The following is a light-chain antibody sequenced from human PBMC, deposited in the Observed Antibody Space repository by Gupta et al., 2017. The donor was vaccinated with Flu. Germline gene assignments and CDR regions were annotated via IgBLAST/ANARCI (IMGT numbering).Light chain of an antibody. J-gene: IGKJ1*01. Sequence: GDRVSITCRASQSISSWLAWYQQKPGKAPKVLIYKASSLESGVPSRFSGSGSGTEFTLTISSLQPDDFATYYCQQYNGYSRTFGQGTKVEIK. CDR3: QQYNGYSRT. CDR1: QSISSW. CDR2: KAS. V-gene: IGKV1-5*03.